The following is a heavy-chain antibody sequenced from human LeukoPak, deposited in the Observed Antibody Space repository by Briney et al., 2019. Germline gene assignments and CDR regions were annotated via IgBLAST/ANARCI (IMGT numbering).Heavy chain of an antibody. Sequence: ASQTLSLTCTVSGGSISSGGYFWSWIRQHPGKGLEWIGYIYYSGSTYYNPSLKSRVTISLDTSKNQFSLRLSSVTAADTAVYYCAREGGSYYHWFDPWGQGNLVTVSS. V-gene: IGHV4-31*03. D-gene: IGHD1-26*01. CDR1: GGSISSGGYF. J-gene: IGHJ5*02. CDR3: AREGGSYYHWFDP. CDR2: IYYSGST.